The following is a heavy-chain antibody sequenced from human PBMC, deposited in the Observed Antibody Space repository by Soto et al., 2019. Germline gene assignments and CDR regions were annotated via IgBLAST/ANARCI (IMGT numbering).Heavy chain of an antibody. V-gene: IGHV1-18*01. J-gene: IGHJ4*02. CDR3: ARDTAMALPDA. CDR2: ISAYNGNT. CDR1: GYTFTSYG. Sequence: QVKRVQSGVEVKKPGASVKVSCKASGYTFTSYGISWVRQAPGQGLEWMGWISAYNGNTKNAKKLKGRATMTTDTPTSTAYMELRSLRSDDTAVYYCARDTAMALPDAWGQGPLVTVSS. D-gene: IGHD5-18*01.